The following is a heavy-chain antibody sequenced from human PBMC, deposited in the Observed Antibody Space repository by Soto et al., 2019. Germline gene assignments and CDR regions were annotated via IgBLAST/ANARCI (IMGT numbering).Heavy chain of an antibody. Sequence: GSLRLSCAASGFTVSSNYMSWVRQAPGKGLEWVSVIYSGGSTYYADSVKGRFTISRDNSKNTLYLQMNSLRAEDTAVYYCARSYSSSFPIDYWGQGTLVTVSS. CDR1: GFTVSSNY. V-gene: IGHV3-53*01. CDR2: IYSGGST. CDR3: ARSYSSSFPIDY. D-gene: IGHD6-6*01. J-gene: IGHJ4*02.